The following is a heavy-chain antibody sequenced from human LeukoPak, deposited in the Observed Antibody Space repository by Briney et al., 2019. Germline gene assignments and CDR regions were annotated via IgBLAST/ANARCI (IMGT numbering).Heavy chain of an antibody. V-gene: IGHV4-61*02. Sequence: SQTLSLTCTVSGGSISSGSYYWSWIRQPAGKGLEWIGRIYTSGSTNYNPSLKSRVTISVDTSKNQFSLKLSSVTAADTAVYYCARAHSLWFGERVNWFDPWGQGTLVTVSS. CDR3: ARAHSLWFGERVNWFDP. D-gene: IGHD3-10*01. CDR2: IYTSGST. CDR1: GGSISSGSYY. J-gene: IGHJ5*02.